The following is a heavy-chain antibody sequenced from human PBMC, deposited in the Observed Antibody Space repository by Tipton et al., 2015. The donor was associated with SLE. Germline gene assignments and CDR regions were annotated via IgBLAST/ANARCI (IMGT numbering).Heavy chain of an antibody. V-gene: IGHV3-30-3*01. Sequence: SLRLSCAASGFTLSNYAMHWVRQAPGKGLEWVAIVSYDGSNTYYADSVKGRFTISRDNSKNTLYLQMNSLRAEDTAVYYCARGVFLGYSSSWQGWFDPWGQGTLVTVSS. J-gene: IGHJ5*02. CDR1: GFTLSNYA. CDR2: VSYDGSNT. D-gene: IGHD6-13*01. CDR3: ARGVFLGYSSSWQGWFDP.